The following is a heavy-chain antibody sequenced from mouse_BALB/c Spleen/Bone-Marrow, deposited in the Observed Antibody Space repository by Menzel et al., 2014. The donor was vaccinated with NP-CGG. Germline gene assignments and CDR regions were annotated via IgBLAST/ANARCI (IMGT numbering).Heavy chain of an antibody. V-gene: IGHV3-2*02. J-gene: IGHJ2*01. CDR3: ARQRELGRCYFDY. Sequence: EVQLQQSGPGLVKPSQSLSLTCTVTGYSITSDYAWNWIRQFPGNKLEWMGYISYSGSTSYNPSLKSRISITRDTSKNQFFLQLNSVTTEDTATYYCARQRELGRCYFDYWGQGTTLTVSS. D-gene: IGHD4-1*01. CDR2: ISYSGST. CDR1: GYSITSDYA.